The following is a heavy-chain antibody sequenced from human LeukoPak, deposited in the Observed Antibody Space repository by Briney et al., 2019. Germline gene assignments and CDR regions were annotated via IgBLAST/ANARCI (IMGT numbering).Heavy chain of an antibody. CDR1: GFTFNNYA. V-gene: IGHV3-23*01. CDR3: AQAEKRESGHRFQH. D-gene: IGHD3-3*01. J-gene: IGHJ1*01. Sequence: PGGSLRLSCAASGFTFNNYAMNWVRQGPGEGLEWVSAISGTGGSAYYADSVKGRFTISGDNSKNTLYLEMNSLRADDTAVYYCAQAEKRESGHRFQHWGQGILVTVSS. CDR2: ISGTGGSA.